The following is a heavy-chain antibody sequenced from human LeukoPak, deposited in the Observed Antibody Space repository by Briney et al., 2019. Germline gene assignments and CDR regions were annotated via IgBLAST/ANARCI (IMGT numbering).Heavy chain of an antibody. CDR1: GYTFTSYA. J-gene: IGHJ6*02. D-gene: IGHD3-3*01. CDR3: AREIERNYDFWSGPLIYYYGMDV. CDR2: INTNTGNP. Sequence: ASVKVSCKASGYTFTSYAMNWVRQAPGQGLEWMGWINTNTGNPTYAQGFTGRFVFSLDTSVSTAYLQISSLKAEDTAVYYCAREIERNYDFWSGPLIYYYGMDVWGQGTTVTVSS. V-gene: IGHV7-4-1*02.